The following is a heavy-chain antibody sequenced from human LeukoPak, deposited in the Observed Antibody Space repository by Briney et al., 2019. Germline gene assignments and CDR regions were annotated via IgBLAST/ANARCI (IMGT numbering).Heavy chain of an antibody. J-gene: IGHJ3*02. Sequence: PGGSLRLSCAASGFTFSSYSMNWVRQAPGKGLERVSSISSSSSYIYCADSVKGRFTISRDNAKNSLYLQMNSLRAEDTAVYYCARGWIQLWSHSLNGPDAFDIWGQGTMVTVSS. V-gene: IGHV3-21*01. D-gene: IGHD5-18*01. CDR1: GFTFSSYS. CDR2: ISSSSSYI. CDR3: ARGWIQLWSHSLNGPDAFDI.